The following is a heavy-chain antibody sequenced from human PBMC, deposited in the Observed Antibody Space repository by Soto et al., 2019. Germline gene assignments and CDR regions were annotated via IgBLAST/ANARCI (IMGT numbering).Heavy chain of an antibody. V-gene: IGHV4-30-4*01. Sequence: SETLSLTCTVSGGSISSGDYYWSWIRQPPGKGLEWIGYIYYSGSTYYNPSLKSRVTISVDTSKNQFSLKLSSVTAADTAVYYCASNNYGYTIYDYWGQGTLVTVSS. J-gene: IGHJ4*02. D-gene: IGHD5-18*01. CDR3: ASNNYGYTIYDY. CDR2: IYYSGST. CDR1: GGSISSGDYY.